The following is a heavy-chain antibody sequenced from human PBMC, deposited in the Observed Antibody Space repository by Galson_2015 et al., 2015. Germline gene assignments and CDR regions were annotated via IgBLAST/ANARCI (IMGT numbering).Heavy chain of an antibody. J-gene: IGHJ4*02. CDR3: ARDENSGSYTAPFFDY. CDR2: ISGSSATI. Sequence: SLRLSCAASEFSFSRYSMNWVRQAPGKGLEWLSYISGSSATIYYADPVKGRFTISRDNAKKSLYLQMNSLRGEDTAMYYCARDENSGSYTAPFFDYWGQGTPVTVSS. V-gene: IGHV3-48*01. CDR1: EFSFSRYS. D-gene: IGHD1-26*01.